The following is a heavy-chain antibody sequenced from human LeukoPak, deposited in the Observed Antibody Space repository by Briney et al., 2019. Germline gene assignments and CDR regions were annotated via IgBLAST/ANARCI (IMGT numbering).Heavy chain of an antibody. D-gene: IGHD3-16*02. Sequence: PPGGSLRLSCAASGFTFSNYWRTWVRQAPGKGLEWVANIKQDGSEKYYVDSVKGRFTISRDNAKNSLYLQMNSLRAEDTAVYYCARVLYDYVWGSYRYDHAFDIWGQGTMVTVSS. CDR2: IKQDGSEK. CDR3: ARVLYDYVWGSYRYDHAFDI. J-gene: IGHJ3*02. CDR1: GFTFSNYW. V-gene: IGHV3-7*01.